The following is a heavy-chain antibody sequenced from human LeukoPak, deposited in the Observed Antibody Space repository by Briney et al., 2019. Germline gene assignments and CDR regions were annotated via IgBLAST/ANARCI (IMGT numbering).Heavy chain of an antibody. CDR1: GGSFSGYY. Sequence: SETLSLTCAVYGGSFSGYYWSWIRQPSGKGLEWIGEINHSGSTNYNPSLKSRVTISVDTSKNQFSLKLSSVTAADTAVYYCARGRDIVVVTAIGGTAFDIWGQGTMVTVSS. CDR3: ARGRDIVVVTAIGGTAFDI. D-gene: IGHD2-21*02. V-gene: IGHV4-34*01. J-gene: IGHJ3*02. CDR2: INHSGST.